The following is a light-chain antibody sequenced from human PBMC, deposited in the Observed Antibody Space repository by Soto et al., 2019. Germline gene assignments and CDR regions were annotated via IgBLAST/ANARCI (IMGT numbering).Light chain of an antibody. CDR3: QQYNSYPWT. Sequence: DIQMTQSPSTLSASVGDRVTITCRASQSISSWLAWYQQKPGKAPKLLIYKASSLESEVPSRISGSGSGTEFTLTISSLQPDDFATYYCQQYNSYPWTFGQGPKVEIK. V-gene: IGKV1-5*03. J-gene: IGKJ1*01. CDR1: QSISSW. CDR2: KAS.